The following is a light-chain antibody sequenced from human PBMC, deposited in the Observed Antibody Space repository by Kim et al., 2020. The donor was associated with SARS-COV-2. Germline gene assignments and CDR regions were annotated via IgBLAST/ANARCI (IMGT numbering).Light chain of an antibody. CDR1: KIGTTS. CDR3: QVWDSSSDHYV. V-gene: IGLV3-21*01. Sequence: SYELTQPPSVSVAPGKTASVTCGGNKIGTTSVHWYQQKPGQAPVLVIYHDSDRPSGIPERFSGSNSGNTATLTISSVEAGDEDDYYCQVWDSSSDHYVFGSGTKVTVL. J-gene: IGLJ1*01. CDR2: HDS.